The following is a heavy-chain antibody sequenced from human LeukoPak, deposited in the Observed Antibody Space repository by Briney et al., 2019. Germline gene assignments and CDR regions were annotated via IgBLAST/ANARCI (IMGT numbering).Heavy chain of an antibody. CDR2: IYTSGST. CDR3: AREGPSWRRGSGSYYTHY. V-gene: IGHV4-4*07. Sequence: SETLSLTCTVSGGSISSYYWSWIRQPAGKGLEWIGRIYTSGSTNYNPSLKSRVTMSVDTSKNQFSLKLSSVTAADTAVYYCAREGPSWRRGSGSYYTHYWGQGTLVTVSS. CDR1: GGSISSYY. J-gene: IGHJ4*02. D-gene: IGHD3-10*01.